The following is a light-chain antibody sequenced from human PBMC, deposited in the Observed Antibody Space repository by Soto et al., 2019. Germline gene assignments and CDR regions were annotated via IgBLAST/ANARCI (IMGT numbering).Light chain of an antibody. CDR2: AAS. V-gene: IGKV1-39*01. Sequence: DIQMTQAPSSLSASEGDRVTITCRASQSISNYLNWYQQKPGKAPKFLISAASSLQSGVPSRFSGSGSGTEFTLTISSLRPEDFATYYCQQTYSTQLTFGGGTKVDIK. CDR1: QSISNY. CDR3: QQTYSTQLT. J-gene: IGKJ4*01.